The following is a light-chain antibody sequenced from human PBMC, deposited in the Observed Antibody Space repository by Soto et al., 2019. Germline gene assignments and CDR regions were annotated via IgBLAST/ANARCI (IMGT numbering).Light chain of an antibody. Sequence: DIQVTQSPSTLSASVGDRVTISCRASQSIDRWLAWYQQKPGKAPKLLMYKASILQSGIPSRFSGSGSGTDFTLTISSLQPDDVASYYCQQYSKYPWTFGQGTKVEI. V-gene: IGKV1-5*03. J-gene: IGKJ1*01. CDR1: QSIDRW. CDR3: QQYSKYPWT. CDR2: KAS.